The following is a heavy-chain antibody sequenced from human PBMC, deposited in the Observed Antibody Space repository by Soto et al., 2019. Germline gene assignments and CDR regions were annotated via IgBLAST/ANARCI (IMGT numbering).Heavy chain of an antibody. CDR2: INSDGSST. D-gene: IGHD5-12*01. Sequence: GGSLRLSCAASGFTFSSYWMHWVRQAPGKGLVWVSRINSDGSSTSYADSVKGRFTISRDNAKNTLHLQMNSLRAEDTAVYYCARDLLSGYDYGRYYGMDVWGQGTTVTVSS. J-gene: IGHJ6*02. CDR1: GFTFSSYW. V-gene: IGHV3-74*01. CDR3: ARDLLSGYDYGRYYGMDV.